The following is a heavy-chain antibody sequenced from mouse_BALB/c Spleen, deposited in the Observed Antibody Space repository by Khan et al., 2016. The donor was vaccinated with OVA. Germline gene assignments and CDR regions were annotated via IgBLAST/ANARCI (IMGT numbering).Heavy chain of an antibody. V-gene: IGHV1-20*02. J-gene: IGHJ2*01. CDR1: GYSFTGYF. D-gene: IGHD1-1*01. CDR3: ARIYGSDFDY. Sequence: EVQLQQFGPELVKPGASVKISCKASGYSFTGYFIHWVMQSHGKSLEWIGRINPHIGETFYNQKFRGKATLTVDESSSTAHMELRSLASEDSAVYFCARIYGSDFDYWGQGTTLTVSS. CDR2: INPHIGET.